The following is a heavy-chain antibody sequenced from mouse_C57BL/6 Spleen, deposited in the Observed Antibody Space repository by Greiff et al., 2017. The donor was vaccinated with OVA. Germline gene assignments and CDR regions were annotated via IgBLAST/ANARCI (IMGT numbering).Heavy chain of an antibody. Sequence: VQLQQSGPGLVQPSQSLSITCTVSGFSLTSYGVHWVRQSPGKGLEWLGVIWSGGSTDYNAAFISRLSISKDNSKSQVFFKMNSLQADDTAIYYCARYGSSDGYYAMDYWGQGTSVTVSS. J-gene: IGHJ4*01. D-gene: IGHD1-1*01. CDR3: ARYGSSDGYYAMDY. CDR1: GFSLTSYG. CDR2: IWSGGST. V-gene: IGHV2-2*01.